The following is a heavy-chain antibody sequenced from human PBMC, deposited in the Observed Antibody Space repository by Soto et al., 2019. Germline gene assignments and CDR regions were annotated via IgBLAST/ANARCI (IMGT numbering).Heavy chain of an antibody. CDR1: GDSVSSNTAA. Sequence: SQTLPLTCSISGDSVSSNTAAWNWIRQSPSRGLEWLGRTYYRSRWYNDYAVSVKSRITVNPDTSKNQFSLHLNSVTPEDTAVYYCAGTTSLHWYYMDVWDRGTTVTVSS. J-gene: IGHJ6*03. D-gene: IGHD1-7*01. CDR3: AGTTSLHWYYMDV. V-gene: IGHV6-1*01. CDR2: TYYRSRWYN.